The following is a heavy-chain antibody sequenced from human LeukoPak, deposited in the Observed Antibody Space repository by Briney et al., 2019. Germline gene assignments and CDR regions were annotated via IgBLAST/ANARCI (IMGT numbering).Heavy chain of an antibody. CDR3: ARERPVEMATIIDY. CDR2: INPNSGGA. D-gene: IGHD5-24*01. J-gene: IGHJ4*02. V-gene: IGHV1-2*02. Sequence: ASVKVSCKASGYTFSGYYMHWVRQAPGQGLEWMGWINPNSGGANYAQKFQGRVTMTKDTSISTAYMELSRLTSDDTAVYYCARERPVEMATIIDYWGQGTLVTVSP. CDR1: GYTFSGYY.